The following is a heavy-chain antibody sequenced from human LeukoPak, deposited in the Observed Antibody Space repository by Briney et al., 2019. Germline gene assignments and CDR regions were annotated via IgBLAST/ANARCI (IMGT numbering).Heavy chain of an antibody. CDR1: GGSISSSSYY. J-gene: IGHJ5*02. V-gene: IGHV4-39*01. Sequence: PSETLSLTCTVSGGSISSSSYYWGWIRQPPGKGLEWIGSIYYSGSTYYNPSLKSRVTMFVDTSKNQFSLKLSSVTAADTAVHYYASCHYYGTGIYQNWFDPWGQGTLVTVSS. CDR2: IYYSGST. D-gene: IGHD3-10*01. CDR3: ASCHYYGTGIYQNWFDP.